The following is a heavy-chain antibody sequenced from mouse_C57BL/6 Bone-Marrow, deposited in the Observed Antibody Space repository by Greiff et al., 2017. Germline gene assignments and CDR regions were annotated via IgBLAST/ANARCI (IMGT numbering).Heavy chain of an antibody. D-gene: IGHD2-4*01. CDR2: INPNNGGT. J-gene: IGHJ1*03. V-gene: IGHV1-18*01. Sequence: EVQLQQSGPELVKPGASVKIPCKASGYTFTDYNMDWVKQSHGKSLEWLGDINPNNGGTIYNQKFKGKATLTVDKSSSTAYMELRSLTSEDTAVYYCARGGDDYDGGYFDVWGTGTTVTVSS. CDR3: ARGGDDYDGGYFDV. CDR1: GYTFTDYN.